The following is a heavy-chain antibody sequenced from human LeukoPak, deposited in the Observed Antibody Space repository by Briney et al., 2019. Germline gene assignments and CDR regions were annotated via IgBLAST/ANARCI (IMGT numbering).Heavy chain of an antibody. D-gene: IGHD7-27*01. CDR2: INPSGGST. V-gene: IGHV1-46*01. CDR1: GYTFTSYY. Sequence: ASVKVSCKASGYTFTSYYMHWVRQAPGQGLEWMGIINPSGGSTSYAQKFQGRVTMTRDTSISTAYMELSSLRSDDTAVYYCARGHLTGDDYWGQGTLVTVSS. CDR3: ARGHLTGDDY. J-gene: IGHJ4*02.